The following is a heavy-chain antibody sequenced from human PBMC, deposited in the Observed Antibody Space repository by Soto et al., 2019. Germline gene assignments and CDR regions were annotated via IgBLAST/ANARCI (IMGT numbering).Heavy chain of an antibody. CDR1: GLRFDAYG. Sequence: QVQLVDSGGGVVQPGRSLRLSCGASGLRFDAYGFHWVRQAPGKGLEWVAVVWYDGYTKYYIDSVKGRFTISRDDSTNTVYLQMNSLRAEDTAVYYCARDGSGGDWRYFDYWGQGTLVTVSS. D-gene: IGHD2-21*02. CDR2: VWYDGYTK. V-gene: IGHV3-33*01. J-gene: IGHJ4*02. CDR3: ARDGSGGDWRYFDY.